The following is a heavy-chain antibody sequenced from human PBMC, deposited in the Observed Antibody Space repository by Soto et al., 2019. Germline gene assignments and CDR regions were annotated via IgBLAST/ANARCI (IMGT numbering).Heavy chain of an antibody. V-gene: IGHV3-7*03. CDR2: IKNYGSEK. D-gene: IGHD5-18*01. Sequence: GGALRLSCAASGISTISYWLGSVRQAPGRGLEWVASIKNYGSEKYYMDSLQGRFTISKDNALNSLYLKMNSLRADETAVYFCVIGYHSDYGGQGTLVTVSS. J-gene: IGHJ4*02. CDR1: GISTISYW. CDR3: VIGYHSDY.